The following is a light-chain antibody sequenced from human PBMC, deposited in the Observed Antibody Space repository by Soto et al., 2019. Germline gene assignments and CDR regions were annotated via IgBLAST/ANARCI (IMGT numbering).Light chain of an antibody. CDR1: QTISSD. CDR3: QQYNRWPGT. CDR2: GAS. V-gene: IGKV3-15*01. J-gene: IGKJ2*01. Sequence: EIVMTQSPATLSVSPGERATLSCGASQTISSDLAWYQQKPGQAPRLLVYGASTRATGIPGRFSGSGSGLEFTLTISSLQSEDSAFYFCQQYNRWPGTFGQGTKVDIK.